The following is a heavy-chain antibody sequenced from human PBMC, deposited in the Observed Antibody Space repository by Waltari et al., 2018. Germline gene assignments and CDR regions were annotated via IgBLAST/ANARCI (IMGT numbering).Heavy chain of an antibody. CDR2: IYNDGSK. V-gene: IGHV3-66*01. J-gene: IGHJ6*02. CDR3: VRGPDSRGGKRHGMDV. CDR1: GFTVSGNY. Sequence: EVQMVESGGGLVQPGGSLRLSGAVPGFTVSGNYLSWVRQAPGKGLEWVSVIYNDGSKNYADSVKGRCTISRDNSKNTLDLLMNSLRAEDTAVYYCVRGPDSRGGKRHGMDVWGQGTMVTVSS. D-gene: IGHD3-16*01.